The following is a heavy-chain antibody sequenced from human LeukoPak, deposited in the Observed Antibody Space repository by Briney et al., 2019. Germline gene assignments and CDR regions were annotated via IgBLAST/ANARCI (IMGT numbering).Heavy chain of an antibody. Sequence: PGGSLRLSCAASGFTFSDYYMSWIRQAPGKVLEWVSYISSSGSTIYYADSVKGRFTISRDNAKNSLYLQMNSLRAEDTAVYYCARGQQWLVRAFPDYWGQGTLVTVSS. J-gene: IGHJ4*02. CDR3: ARGQQWLVRAFPDY. CDR1: GFTFSDYY. D-gene: IGHD6-19*01. CDR2: ISSSGSTI. V-gene: IGHV3-11*01.